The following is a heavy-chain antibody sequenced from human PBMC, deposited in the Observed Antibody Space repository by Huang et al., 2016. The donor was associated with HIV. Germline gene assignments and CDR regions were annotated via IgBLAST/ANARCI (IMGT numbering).Heavy chain of an antibody. V-gene: IGHV1-24*01. D-gene: IGHD3-9*01. Sequence: QVQLVQSRAEVKKPGASVKVSCKVSEYTLTELSIHWVRQPPGKGLEWMGGFDPEIGETIYAQKFQGSVTMTEDTSTETAFMELSGLRPEDTAVYYCATGFDVFFDFWGQGTLVTVSS. CDR2: FDPEIGET. CDR1: EYTLTELS. J-gene: IGHJ4*02. CDR3: ATGFDVFFDF.